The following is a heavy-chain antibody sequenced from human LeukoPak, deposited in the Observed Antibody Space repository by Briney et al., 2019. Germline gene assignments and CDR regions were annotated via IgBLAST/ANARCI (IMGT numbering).Heavy chain of an antibody. Sequence: GGSLRLSCAASGFTFSSYAMSWVRQAPGKGLEGVSAISGSGGSTYYADSVEGRFTISRDNAKNTLYLQMNSLRAEDTAVYYCAKDPLLRYFDLNWFDPWGQGTLVTVSS. J-gene: IGHJ5*02. D-gene: IGHD3-9*01. CDR2: ISGSGGST. CDR3: AKDPLLRYFDLNWFDP. V-gene: IGHV3-23*01. CDR1: GFTFSSYA.